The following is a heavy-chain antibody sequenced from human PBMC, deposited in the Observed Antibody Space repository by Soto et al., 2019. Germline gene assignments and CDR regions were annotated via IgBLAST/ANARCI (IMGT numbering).Heavy chain of an antibody. Sequence: PGGSLRLSCAASGFTFSSYAMSGVRQAPGKGLEWVSAISGSGGSTYYAGSVKGRFTISRDNSKNTLYLQMNSLRAEDTAVYYCASGKDDYDFWSGYPNYGMDVWGQGTTVTVSS. V-gene: IGHV3-23*01. D-gene: IGHD3-3*01. CDR2: ISGSGGST. J-gene: IGHJ6*02. CDR3: ASGKDDYDFWSGYPNYGMDV. CDR1: GFTFSSYA.